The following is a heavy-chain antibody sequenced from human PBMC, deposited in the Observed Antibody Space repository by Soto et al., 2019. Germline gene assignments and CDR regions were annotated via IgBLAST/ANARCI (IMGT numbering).Heavy chain of an antibody. CDR2: ISGSGGST. CDR1: GFTFSSYA. D-gene: IGHD2-15*01. J-gene: IGHJ6*02. Sequence: GGSLRLSCAASGFTFSSYAMSWVRQAPGKGLEWVSGISGSGGSTYYADSVKGRFTISRDNSKNTLYLQMNSLRAEDTGVYYCAKDRYCSGGSCYYYYYGMDVWGQGTTVTVSS. V-gene: IGHV3-23*01. CDR3: AKDRYCSGGSCYYYYYGMDV.